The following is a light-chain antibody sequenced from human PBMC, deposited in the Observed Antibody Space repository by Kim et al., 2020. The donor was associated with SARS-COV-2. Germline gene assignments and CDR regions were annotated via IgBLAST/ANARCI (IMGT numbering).Light chain of an antibody. Sequence: SYELTQPPSVSMAPGKTARITCGGNNIGSKSVHWYQQKPGQAPVLVIYYDSDRPSGIPERFSGSNSGNTATLTISRVEAGDEADYYCQVWDSSSDHHAVFGGGTQLTVL. CDR2: YDS. CDR3: QVWDSSSDHHAV. J-gene: IGLJ7*01. V-gene: IGLV3-21*04. CDR1: NIGSKS.